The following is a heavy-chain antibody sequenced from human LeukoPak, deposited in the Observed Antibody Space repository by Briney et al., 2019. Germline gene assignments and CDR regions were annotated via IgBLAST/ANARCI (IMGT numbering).Heavy chain of an antibody. D-gene: IGHD3-22*01. CDR3: ASPLTYYYDSSGYRDDAFDI. V-gene: IGHV1-2*02. CDR1: GYTFTGYY. J-gene: IGHJ3*02. CDR2: INPNSGGT. Sequence: GASVKVSCKASGYTFTGYYMHWVRQAPGQGLEWMGWINPNSGGTNYAQKFQGRVTMTRDTSISTAYMELSRLRSDNTAVYYCASPLTYYYDSSGYRDDAFDIWGQGTMGTVSS.